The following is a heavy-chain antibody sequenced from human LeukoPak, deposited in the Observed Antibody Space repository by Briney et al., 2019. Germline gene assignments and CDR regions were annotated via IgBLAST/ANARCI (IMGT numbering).Heavy chain of an antibody. CDR1: GGTFCSYA. J-gene: IGHJ3*02. Sequence: ASVKVSWKASGGTFCSYAISWVRQAPGQGLEWMGGIIPIFGTANYAQKFQGRVTITTDESTSTAYMELSSLRSEDTAVYYCARTAPDIVVVPAAKRAFDIWGQGTMVTVSS. D-gene: IGHD2-2*01. CDR2: IIPIFGTA. V-gene: IGHV1-69*05. CDR3: ARTAPDIVVVPAAKRAFDI.